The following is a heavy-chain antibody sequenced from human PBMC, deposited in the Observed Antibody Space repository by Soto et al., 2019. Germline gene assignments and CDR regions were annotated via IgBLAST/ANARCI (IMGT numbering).Heavy chain of an antibody. CDR1: GGSISSYY. J-gene: IGHJ4*02. D-gene: IGHD5-12*01. CDR3: ARAQGGYDCEAGFDY. V-gene: IGHV4-59*01. Sequence: SETLSLTCTVSGGSISSYYWSWIRQPPGKGLEWIGYIYYSGSTNYNPSLKSRVTISVDTSKNQFSLKLSSVTAADTAVYYCARAQGGYDCEAGFDYWGQGTLVTVSS. CDR2: IYYSGST.